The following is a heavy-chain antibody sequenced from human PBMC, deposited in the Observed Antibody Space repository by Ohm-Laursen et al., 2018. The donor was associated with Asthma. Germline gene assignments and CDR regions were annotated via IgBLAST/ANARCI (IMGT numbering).Heavy chain of an antibody. Sequence: SLRLSCTASGFSVSRHFMNWIRQGPEKGLEWVSDIYPGGATFYADSVKGRFTISRDDSKNTLNLQMSSLRGDGTAVYYCARGQGSGDISGSDPFDLWGQGTTVSVSS. D-gene: IGHD3-10*01. CDR2: IYPGGAT. CDR3: ARGQGSGDISGSDPFDL. V-gene: IGHV3-53*01. CDR1: GFSVSRHF. J-gene: IGHJ3*01.